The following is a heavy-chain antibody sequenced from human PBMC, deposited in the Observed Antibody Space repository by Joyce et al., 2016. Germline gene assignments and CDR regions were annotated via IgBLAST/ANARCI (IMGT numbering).Heavy chain of an antibody. V-gene: IGHV1-46*01. CDR2: INPNGGST. Sequence: QVQLVQSGAEVKKPGASVKISCTTSGYTFTSFYIHWVRQAPGQGLEWVGIINPNGGSTSYAEKFQGRVTLTRDTSTSTVYMDVGSLRSEDTAMYYCARRESAMAGSDSWGQGTLVTVSS. D-gene: IGHD5-18*01. J-gene: IGHJ4*02. CDR3: ARRESAMAGSDS. CDR1: GYTFTSFY.